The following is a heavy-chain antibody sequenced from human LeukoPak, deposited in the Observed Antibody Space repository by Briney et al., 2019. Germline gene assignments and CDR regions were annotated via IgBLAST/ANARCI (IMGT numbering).Heavy chain of an antibody. CDR3: ARESYYDFWSGSDRGAFDY. Sequence: ASVKVSCKASGYTFTGYYMHWVRQAPGQGLEWMGWISPNSGGTNYAQKFQGRVTMTRDTSISTAYMELSRLRSDDTAVYYCARESYYDFWSGSDRGAFDYWGQGTLVTVSS. CDR2: ISPNSGGT. D-gene: IGHD3-3*01. CDR1: GYTFTGYY. J-gene: IGHJ4*02. V-gene: IGHV1-2*02.